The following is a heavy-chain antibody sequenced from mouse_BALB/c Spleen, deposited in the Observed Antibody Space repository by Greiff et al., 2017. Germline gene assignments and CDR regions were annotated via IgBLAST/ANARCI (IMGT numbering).Heavy chain of an antibody. J-gene: IGHJ3*01. CDR2: ISSGGSYT. Sequence: EVKLVESGGGLVKPGGSLKLSCAASGFTFSSYTMSWVRQTPEKRLEWVATISSGGSYTYYPDSVKGRFTISRDNAKNTLYLQMSSLKSEDTAMYYCTRDDDYDGFAYWGQGTLVTVSA. D-gene: IGHD2-4*01. CDR3: TRDDDYDGFAY. CDR1: GFTFSSYT. V-gene: IGHV5-6-4*01.